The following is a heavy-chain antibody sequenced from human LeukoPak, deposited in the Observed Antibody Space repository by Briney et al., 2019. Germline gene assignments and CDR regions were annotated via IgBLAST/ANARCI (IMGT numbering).Heavy chain of an antibody. J-gene: IGHJ4*02. Sequence: ASVKVSCKASGYTFTSYAMHWVRQAPGQRLEWMGWINAGNGNTKYSQKFQGRVTITRDTSASTAYMELSSLRSEDTAVYYCARLGVRGVIMGGIDYWGQGTLVTVSS. V-gene: IGHV1-3*01. CDR2: INAGNGNT. CDR3: ARLGVRGVIMGGIDY. CDR1: GYTFTSYA. D-gene: IGHD3-10*01.